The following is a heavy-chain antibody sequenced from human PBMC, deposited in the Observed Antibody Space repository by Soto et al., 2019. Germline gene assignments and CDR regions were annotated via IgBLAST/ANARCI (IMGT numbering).Heavy chain of an antibody. D-gene: IGHD3-10*01. CDR2: INHLETT. V-gene: IGHV4-30-2*01. CDR1: GASITYGAYS. Sequence: QLQLHMSGSGLVKSSQTLSLTCTVSGASITYGAYSWSWIRQTPGKGLEWIGYINHLETTFYNPSFESRLTLSIDRTKNPFSLTLKSMSAAGRAVYFCARGGGFVSFAYWGQGILVIFSS. J-gene: IGHJ4*02. CDR3: ARGGGFVSFAY.